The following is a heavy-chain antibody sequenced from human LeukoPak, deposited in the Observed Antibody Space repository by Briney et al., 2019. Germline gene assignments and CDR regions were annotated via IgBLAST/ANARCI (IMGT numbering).Heavy chain of an antibody. J-gene: IGHJ4*02. CDR2: ITGNGYSI. V-gene: IGHV3-23*01. D-gene: IGHD3-22*01. CDR1: GFTFSNYA. Sequence: GGSLRLSCAASGFTFSNYAMSWVRQAPGKGLEWVSSITGNGYSIWYADSVKGRFAISRDNSKNTMYLQMNNLRAEDTAVYYCAKDQRPDSSGYTPYWDYWGQGTLVTVSS. CDR3: AKDQRPDSSGYTPYWDY.